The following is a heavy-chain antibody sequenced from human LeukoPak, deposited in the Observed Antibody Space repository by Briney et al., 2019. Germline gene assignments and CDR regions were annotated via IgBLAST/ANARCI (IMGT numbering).Heavy chain of an antibody. CDR3: AKGDYYGGNEGSYFDY. D-gene: IGHD4-23*01. V-gene: IGHV3-30*02. Sequence: PTGGSLRLSCAASGFTFSSYGMSWVRQAPGKGLEWVAFIRYDGSNKYYADSVKGRFTISRDNSKNTLYLQMNSLRAEDTAVYYCAKGDYYGGNEGSYFDYWGQGTLVTVSS. J-gene: IGHJ4*02. CDR1: GFTFSSYG. CDR2: IRYDGSNK.